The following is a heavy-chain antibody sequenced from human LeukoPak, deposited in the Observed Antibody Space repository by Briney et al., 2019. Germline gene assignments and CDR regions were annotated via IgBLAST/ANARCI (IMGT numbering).Heavy chain of an antibody. CDR2: IKQDGSET. J-gene: IGHJ5*02. CDR3: ARVLRSGGSADP. V-gene: IGHV3-7*03. D-gene: IGHD2-15*01. Sequence: GGSLRLSCAASGFSLGDYWMNWVRQAPGKGLEWLATIKQDGSETHYLDSVKGRFTISRDNAKNSLYLQMNSLRPEDTAVYYCARVLRSGGSADPWGQGTLVTVSS. CDR1: GFSLGDYW.